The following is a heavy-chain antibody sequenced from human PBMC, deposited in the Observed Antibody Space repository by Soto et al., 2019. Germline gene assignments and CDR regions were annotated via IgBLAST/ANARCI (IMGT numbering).Heavy chain of an antibody. CDR3: AREGGYSYGYNSD. CDR2: IYYSGST. CDR1: GGSVSSGSYY. Sequence: SETLSLTCTVSGGSVSSGSYYWSWLRQPPGKGLEWIGYIYYSGSTNYNPSLKSRVTVSVDTSKNQFSLKLSSVTAADTAMYYCAREGGYSYGYNSDRGQGTMVTVSS. V-gene: IGHV4-61*01. J-gene: IGHJ4*02. D-gene: IGHD5-18*01.